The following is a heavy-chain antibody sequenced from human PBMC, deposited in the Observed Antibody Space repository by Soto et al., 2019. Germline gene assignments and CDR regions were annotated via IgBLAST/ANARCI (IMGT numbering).Heavy chain of an antibody. CDR2: ISYDGSNQ. CDR3: AKDQASGQGSFDS. V-gene: IGHV3-30*18. Sequence: GGSLRLSCAASGFTFNIYGMHWVRQAPDKGLEWVALISYDGSNQYYADSVKGRFTISRDNSKNTLFLQMNSLRADDTAVYYCAKDQASGQGSFDSWGQGTLVTV. J-gene: IGHJ4*02. CDR1: GFTFNIYG.